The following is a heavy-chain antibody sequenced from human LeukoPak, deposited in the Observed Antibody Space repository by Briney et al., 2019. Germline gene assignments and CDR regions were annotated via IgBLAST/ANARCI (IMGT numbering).Heavy chain of an antibody. CDR3: ARDPYNGAYSEGYYYYYMDV. V-gene: IGHV3-23*01. J-gene: IGHJ6*03. CDR1: GFTFSTYG. D-gene: IGHD1-1*01. Sequence: KAGGSLRLSCAASGFTFSTYGMTWVRQAPGKGLEWVSAISGSAATTFYADSVKGRFTISRDNAKNSLYLQMNSLRVEDTAIYYCARDPYNGAYSEGYYYYYMDVWGKGTTVTVSS. CDR2: ISGSAATT.